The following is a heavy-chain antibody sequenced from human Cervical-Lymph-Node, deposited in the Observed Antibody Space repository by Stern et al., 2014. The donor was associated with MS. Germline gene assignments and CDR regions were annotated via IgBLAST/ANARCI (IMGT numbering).Heavy chain of an antibody. CDR3: ARSPDLYDSSGYYFD. D-gene: IGHD3-22*01. CDR1: GGTLNNYA. CDR2: IIPFLGIA. V-gene: IGHV1-69*09. Sequence: VHLVASGAEVKKPGSSVKVSCKASGGTLNNYAVSWVRQAPGQGLEWIGKIIPFLGIANYAHKFQGRVTLTAAATTSYMEVSSLRSDDTAVYYCARSPDLYDSSGYYFDWGQGTLVTVSS. J-gene: IGHJ4*02.